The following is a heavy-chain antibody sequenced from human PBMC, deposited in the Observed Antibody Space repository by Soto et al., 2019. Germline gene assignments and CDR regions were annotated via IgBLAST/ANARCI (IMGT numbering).Heavy chain of an antibody. Sequence: PGGSLRLSCAASGFTFSSYSMNWVRQAPGKGLEWVSSISSSSSYIYYADSVKGRFTISRDNAKNSLYLQMNSLRAEDTAVYYCARDGYYDFWSGYYGYFDYWGQGPLVTVSS. J-gene: IGHJ4*02. CDR3: ARDGYYDFWSGYYGYFDY. CDR1: GFTFSSYS. D-gene: IGHD3-3*01. CDR2: ISSSSSYI. V-gene: IGHV3-21*01.